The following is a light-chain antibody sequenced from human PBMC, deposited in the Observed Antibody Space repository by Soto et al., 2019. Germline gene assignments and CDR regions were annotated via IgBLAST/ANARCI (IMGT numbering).Light chain of an antibody. CDR1: TSNIGAPYD. CDR3: QSYDLSPRNYV. CDR2: GDN. Sequence: QSVMTQPPSVSGAPGQRVSISCTGSTSNIGAPYDVHWYQHLPGTAPKLLIYGDNNRPSGVPDRFSGSKSGTSASLAIIRLQAEDEGDYYCQSYDLSPRNYVFGIGPKVAVL. J-gene: IGLJ1*01. V-gene: IGLV1-40*01.